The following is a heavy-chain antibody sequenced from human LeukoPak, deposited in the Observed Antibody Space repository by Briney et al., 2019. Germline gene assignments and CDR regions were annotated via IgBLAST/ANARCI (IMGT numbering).Heavy chain of an antibody. J-gene: IGHJ4*02. CDR3: ARDPAGSGFAFDS. D-gene: IGHD1-1*01. CDR2: IWSDGSNK. Sequence: GGSLRLSCAASGITFRSYGMHWVRQAPGKGLERVAFIWSDGSNKYYADSVKGRFTISRDNSEDTLYLQMNSLRVEDTAVYYCARDPAGSGFAFDSWGQGALVTVSS. V-gene: IGHV3-33*01. CDR1: GITFRSYG.